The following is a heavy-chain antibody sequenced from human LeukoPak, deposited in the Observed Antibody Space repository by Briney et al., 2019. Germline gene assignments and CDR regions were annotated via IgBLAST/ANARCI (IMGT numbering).Heavy chain of an antibody. D-gene: IGHD3-10*01. CDR2: ISSSSSYI. V-gene: IGHV3-21*04. Sequence: GGSLRLSCAASGFTFSSYSMNWVRQAPGKGLEWVSSISSSSSYIYYADSVKGRFTISRDNSNNTVYLQMDSLRVDDTAVYYCAKDLSLLDWFGGPDAFDFWGQGTMVTVSS. J-gene: IGHJ3*01. CDR3: AKDLSLLDWFGGPDAFDF. CDR1: GFTFSSYS.